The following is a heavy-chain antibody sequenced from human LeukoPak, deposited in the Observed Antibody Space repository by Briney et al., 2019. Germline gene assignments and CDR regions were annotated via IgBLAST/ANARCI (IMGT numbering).Heavy chain of an antibody. Sequence: GGSLRLSCAASGFTVSSNYMSWVRQAPGKGLEWVSVIYSGGSTYYADSVRGRFTISRDNSKNTLYLQMNSLRAEDTAVYYCARALAAADFDYWGQGTLVTVSS. CDR3: ARALAAADFDY. CDR2: IYSGGST. D-gene: IGHD6-13*01. V-gene: IGHV3-53*01. CDR1: GFTVSSNY. J-gene: IGHJ4*02.